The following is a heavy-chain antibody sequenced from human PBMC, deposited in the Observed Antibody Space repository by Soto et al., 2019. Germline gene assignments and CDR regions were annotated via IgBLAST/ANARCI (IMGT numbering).Heavy chain of an antibody. CDR3: ARQVDIVATLEA. V-gene: IGHV4-31*03. CDR2: IYYSGST. Sequence: SETLSLTCTVSGGSISSGGYYCSWIRQHPGKGLEWIGYIYYSGSTYYNPSLKSRVTISVDTSKNQFSLKLSSVTAADTAVYYCARQVDIVATLEAWGQGTLVTVSS. D-gene: IGHD5-12*01. J-gene: IGHJ5*02. CDR1: GGSISSGGYY.